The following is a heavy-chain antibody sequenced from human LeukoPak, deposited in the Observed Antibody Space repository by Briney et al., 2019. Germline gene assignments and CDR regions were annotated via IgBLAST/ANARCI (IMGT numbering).Heavy chain of an antibody. CDR3: ARISSGYYFIDY. Sequence: XRQAPGKGLEWVSVIYSGGTTYYADSVKGRFTISRDNSKNTLYLQMNSLRAEDTAVYYCARISSGYYFIDYWGQGTLVTVSS. CDR2: IYSGGTT. V-gene: IGHV3-53*01. J-gene: IGHJ4*02. D-gene: IGHD3-22*01.